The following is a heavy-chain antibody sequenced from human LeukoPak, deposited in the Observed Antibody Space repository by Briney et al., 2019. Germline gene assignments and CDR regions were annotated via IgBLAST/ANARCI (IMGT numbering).Heavy chain of an antibody. J-gene: IGHJ6*02. Sequence: ASVKVSCKASGGTFSSYATSWVRQAPGQGLEWMGGIIPIFGTANYAQKFQGRVTITADESTSTAYMELSSLRSEDTAVYYCARDTREQIPAYGMDVWGQGTTVTVSS. D-gene: IGHD1-26*01. CDR1: GGTFSSYA. CDR3: ARDTREQIPAYGMDV. V-gene: IGHV1-69*13. CDR2: IIPIFGTA.